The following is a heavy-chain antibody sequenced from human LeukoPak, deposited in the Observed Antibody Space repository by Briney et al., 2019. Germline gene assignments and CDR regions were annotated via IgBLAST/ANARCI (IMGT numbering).Heavy chain of an antibody. Sequence: VGSLRLSCAASGFTFSSYSMNWVRQAPGKGLEWVSSISSSSSYIYYADSVKGRFTISRDNAKNSLYLQMNSLRAEDTAVYYCARDIGGAAMVKDYWGQGTLVTVSS. V-gene: IGHV3-21*01. CDR3: ARDIGGAAMVKDY. CDR2: ISSSSSYI. J-gene: IGHJ4*02. CDR1: GFTFSSYS. D-gene: IGHD5-18*01.